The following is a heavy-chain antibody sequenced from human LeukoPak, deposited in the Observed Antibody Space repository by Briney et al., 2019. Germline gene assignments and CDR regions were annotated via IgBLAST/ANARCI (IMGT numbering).Heavy chain of an antibody. CDR2: INSDGGST. CDR3: ARGPNYYDSSGYYSDY. J-gene: IGHJ4*02. D-gene: IGHD3-22*01. Sequence: GGSLRLSCAASGFTFSSYWMHWVRQAPGKGLVWVSRINSDGGSTSYADSVKGRFTISRDNAKNTLYLQMNSLRAEDTAVYYCARGPNYYDSSGYYSDYWGQGTLVTVSS. CDR1: GFTFSSYW. V-gene: IGHV3-74*01.